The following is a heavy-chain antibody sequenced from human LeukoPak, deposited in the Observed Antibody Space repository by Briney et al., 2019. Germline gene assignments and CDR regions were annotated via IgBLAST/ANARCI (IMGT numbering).Heavy chain of an antibody. CDR2: IRYDGSNK. V-gene: IGHV3-30*02. CDR3: AKSLARVTTPYYYYYMDV. D-gene: IGHD4-17*01. Sequence: GGSLRLSCAASGFTFSSYGMHWVRQAPGKGLEWVAFIRYDGSNKYYADSVKGRFTISRDNSKNTLYLQINSLRAEDTAVYYCAKSLARVTTPYYYYYMDVWGKGTTVTISS. CDR1: GFTFSSYG. J-gene: IGHJ6*03.